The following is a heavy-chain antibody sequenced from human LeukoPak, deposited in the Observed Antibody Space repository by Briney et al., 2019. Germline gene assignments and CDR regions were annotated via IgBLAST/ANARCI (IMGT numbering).Heavy chain of an antibody. J-gene: IGHJ5*02. Sequence: ASVKVSCKASGGTFSSYGISWVRQAPGQGLEWMGGIIPIFGTANYVQKFQGRVTITADESTSTAYMELSSLRSEDTAVYYCARSIVVVPAAMLNWFDPWGQGTLVTVSS. CDR2: IIPIFGTA. CDR1: GGTFSSYG. D-gene: IGHD2-2*01. V-gene: IGHV1-69*13. CDR3: ARSIVVVPAAMLNWFDP.